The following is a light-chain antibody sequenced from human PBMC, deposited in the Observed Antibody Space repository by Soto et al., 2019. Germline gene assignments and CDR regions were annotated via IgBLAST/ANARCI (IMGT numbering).Light chain of an antibody. CDR3: QQYNNWPLSFT. V-gene: IGKV3-15*01. Sequence: EIVMTQSPATLSVSPGERATLSCRASQSVSSNLAWYQQKPGQAPRLLIYGASTRPTGIPARFSGSGSGTEFTLTISSLQSEDFAVFYCQQYNNWPLSFTFGPGTKVDIK. J-gene: IGKJ3*01. CDR2: GAS. CDR1: QSVSSN.